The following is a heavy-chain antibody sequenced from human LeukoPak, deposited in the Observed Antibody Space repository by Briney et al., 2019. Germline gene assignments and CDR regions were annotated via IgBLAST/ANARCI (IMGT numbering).Heavy chain of an antibody. CDR3: ASYGYCSGGSCYSGSYYYYYMDV. Sequence: SETLSLTCAVYGGSFSGYYWSWIRQPPGKGLEWIGEINHSGSTNYNPSLKSRVTISVDTSKNQFSLKLSSVTAADTAVYYCASYGYCSGGSCYSGSYYYYYMDVWGKGTTVTVSS. D-gene: IGHD2-15*01. J-gene: IGHJ6*03. CDR2: INHSGST. CDR1: GGSFSGYY. V-gene: IGHV4-34*01.